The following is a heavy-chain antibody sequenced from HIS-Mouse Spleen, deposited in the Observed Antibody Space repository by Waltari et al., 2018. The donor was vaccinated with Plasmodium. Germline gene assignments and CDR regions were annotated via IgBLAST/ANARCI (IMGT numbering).Heavy chain of an antibody. CDR3: ARQLAYYDFWSGYSRGYYFDY. J-gene: IGHJ4*02. CDR2: IYYRWST. Sequence: QLQLQESGPGLVKPSETLSLTCTVSGGSISSSSYYWGWIRQPPGKGLEWIGSIYYRWSTCYNPSLKSRVTRSVDTSKNQFSLKLSSVTAADTAVNYCARQLAYYDFWSGYSRGYYFDYWGQGTLVTVSS. V-gene: IGHV4-39*01. D-gene: IGHD3-3*01. CDR1: GGSISSSSYY.